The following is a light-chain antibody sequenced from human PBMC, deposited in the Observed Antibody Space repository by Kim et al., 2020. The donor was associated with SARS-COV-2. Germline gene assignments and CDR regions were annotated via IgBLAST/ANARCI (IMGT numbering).Light chain of an antibody. V-gene: IGLV3-21*04. CDR2: HDS. J-gene: IGLJ1*01. CDR1: NIGSKN. Sequence: APGEAAKNPCAGNNIGSKNVQWYQQKAGQAPVLVISHDSDRPSEIPDRFSGSNSGNTATLTISRVEAGDEADYYCQVWDGSTDHYVFGTGTKVTVL. CDR3: QVWDGSTDHYV.